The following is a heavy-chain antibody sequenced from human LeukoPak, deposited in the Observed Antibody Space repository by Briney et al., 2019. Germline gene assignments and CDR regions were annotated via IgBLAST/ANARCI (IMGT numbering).Heavy chain of an antibody. Sequence: GRTLRLSCAASGFTFSSYAMSWVRQAPGKGLEWVTDISGYGGSTYYADSVKGRFTISRDNSKNTLYRQMNRLRAEDTAVYYCAKDLSGSSHNWFDPWGQGTLVTVSS. V-gene: IGHV3-23*01. CDR3: AKDLSGSSHNWFDP. D-gene: IGHD3-10*01. CDR2: ISGYGGST. J-gene: IGHJ5*02. CDR1: GFTFSSYA.